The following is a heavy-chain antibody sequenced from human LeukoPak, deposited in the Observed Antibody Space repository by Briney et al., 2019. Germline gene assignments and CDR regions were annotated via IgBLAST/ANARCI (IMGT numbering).Heavy chain of an antibody. CDR2: IKKDGTEK. Sequence: GGSLRLSCEASGFTFSSYWMSWVRQAPGKGLEWVANIKKDGTEKYYVDSVKGRFTISRDNAKNSLYLQMNSLRAEDTAVYYCAKDRVAVAGTNGYWGQGTLVTVSS. D-gene: IGHD6-19*01. CDR3: AKDRVAVAGTNGY. J-gene: IGHJ4*02. V-gene: IGHV3-7*03. CDR1: GFTFSSYW.